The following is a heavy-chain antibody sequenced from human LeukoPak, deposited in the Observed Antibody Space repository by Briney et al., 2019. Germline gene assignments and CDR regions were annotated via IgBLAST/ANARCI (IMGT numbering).Heavy chain of an antibody. V-gene: IGHV3-30*18. CDR1: GSIFASYG. J-gene: IGHJ4*02. Sequence: GGSLRLSCAASGSIFASYGMHWVRQAPGKGLEWLTVISYDGNTTYYADSVKGRFTISRDNSKNTLYRQRNSLRIEDTAVYDCAKQQLVLDWGQGTLVTVSS. CDR3: AKQQLVLD. CDR2: ISYDGNTT. D-gene: IGHD6-13*01.